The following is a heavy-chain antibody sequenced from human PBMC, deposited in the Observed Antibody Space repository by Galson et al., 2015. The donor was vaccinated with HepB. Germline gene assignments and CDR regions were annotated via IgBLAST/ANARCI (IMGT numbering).Heavy chain of an antibody. V-gene: IGHV1-2*02. Sequence: SVKVSCKASGYTFTGYYMHWVRQALGQGLEWMGWINPNSGGTNYAQKFQGRVTMTRDTSISTAYMELSRLRSDDTAVYYCATQAGPGGYYYYYMDVWGKGTTVTVSS. CDR3: ATQAGPGGYYYYYMDV. D-gene: IGHD3-16*01. J-gene: IGHJ6*03. CDR1: GYTFTGYY. CDR2: INPNSGGT.